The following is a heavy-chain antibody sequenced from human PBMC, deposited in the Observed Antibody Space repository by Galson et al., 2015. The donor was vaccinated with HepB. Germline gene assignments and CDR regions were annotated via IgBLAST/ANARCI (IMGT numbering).Heavy chain of an antibody. CDR3: AREPGRKQRVDI. CDR1: GFTFRNYA. D-gene: IGHD6-25*01. V-gene: IGHV3-30*04. J-gene: IGHJ3*02. Sequence: SLRLSCAASGFTFRNYALHWVRQAPGKGLEWVALTSNDGSDTYYADAIRGRFTISRDNSKNTMYLQMNSLRVEDTALYYCAREPGRKQRVDIWGPGTMVIVSS. CDR2: TSNDGSDT.